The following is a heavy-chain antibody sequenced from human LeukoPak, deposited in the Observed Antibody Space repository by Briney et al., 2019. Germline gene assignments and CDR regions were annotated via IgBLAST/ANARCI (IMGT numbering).Heavy chain of an antibody. V-gene: IGHV5-51*01. CDR2: IYPADSDT. J-gene: IGHJ4*02. CDR3: ARLGGWDYGDSLDY. D-gene: IGHD4-17*01. Sequence: GESLKISCKGSGYRFTSNWVGWVRQMPGKGLEWMGIIYPADSDTRYSPSFQGQVTTSADKSISTAYLQWSSLKASDTAIYYCARLGGWDYGDSLDYWGQGTLVTVSS. CDR1: GYRFTSNW.